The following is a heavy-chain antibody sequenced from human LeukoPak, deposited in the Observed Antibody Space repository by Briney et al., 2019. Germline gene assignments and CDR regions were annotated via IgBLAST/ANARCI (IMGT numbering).Heavy chain of an antibody. CDR3: AKERGLNWFDP. D-gene: IGHD5-12*01. V-gene: IGHV3-30*18. CDR2: ISYDGSNK. J-gene: IGHJ5*02. Sequence: GGSLRLSCAASGFTFSSYGMHWVRQAPGKGLEWVAVISYDGSNKYYADFVKGRFTISRDNSKNTLYLQMNSLRAEDTAVYYCAKERGLNWFDPWGQGTLVTVSS. CDR1: GFTFSSYG.